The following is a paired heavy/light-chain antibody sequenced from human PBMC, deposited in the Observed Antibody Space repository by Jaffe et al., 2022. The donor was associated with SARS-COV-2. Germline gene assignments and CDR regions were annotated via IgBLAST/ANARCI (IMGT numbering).Heavy chain of an antibody. CDR3: ARDFFPTTVTTVGY. CDR1: GFPFSRYG. CDR2: ISHDADNT. D-gene: IGHD4-4*01. Sequence: QVYLVESGGGVVQPGGSLRLSCEASGFPFSRYGIHWVRQAPGEGLEWVAMISHDADNTHFLASVKGRFSLSRDNSQNTASLHMHDLRPEDSGIYYCARDFFPTTVTTVGYWGQGTLVSVTS. V-gene: IGHV3-30*03. J-gene: IGHJ4*02.
Light chain of an antibody. J-gene: IGLJ2*01. V-gene: IGLV1-47*01. CDR3: AAWDDNLSGVV. CDR1: NSNIGVSH. CDR2: RSM. Sequence: QSVLTQPPSASATPGQRVTISCSGSNSNIGVSHVYWYQHLPGTAPKLLIYRSMERPSGVPDRFTGSRSGAVASLAISGLQSDDEAYYYCAAWDDNLSGVVFGGGTKLTVL.